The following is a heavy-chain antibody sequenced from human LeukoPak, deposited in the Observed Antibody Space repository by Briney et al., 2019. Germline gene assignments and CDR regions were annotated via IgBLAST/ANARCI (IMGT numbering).Heavy chain of an antibody. V-gene: IGHV3-30-3*01. CDR1: GFTFSSYA. D-gene: IGHD6-13*01. CDR2: ISYDGSNK. CDR3: ARPIAAAGHLWDAFDI. J-gene: IGHJ3*02. Sequence: PGRSLRLSCAASGFTFSSYAMHWVRQAPGKGLEWVAVISYDGSNKYYADSVKGRFTISRDNSKNTLYLQMNSLRAEDTAVYYCARPIAAAGHLWDAFDIWGQGTMVTVSS.